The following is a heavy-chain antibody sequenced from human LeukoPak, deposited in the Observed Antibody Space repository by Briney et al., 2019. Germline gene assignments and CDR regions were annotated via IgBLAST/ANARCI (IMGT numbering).Heavy chain of an antibody. J-gene: IGHJ4*02. V-gene: IGHV1-2*02. CDR1: GYTFTGDY. D-gene: IGHD4-17*01. CDR2: NNSNSGGT. Sequence: VASVKVSCKASGYTFTGDYMHWVRQAPGQGLEWMGWNNSNSGGTNYAQKFQGRVTMTRDTSISTAYMELSRLTSDDTAVYYCARGDGDYSPFYFDYWGLGTLVTVSS. CDR3: ARGDGDYSPFYFDY.